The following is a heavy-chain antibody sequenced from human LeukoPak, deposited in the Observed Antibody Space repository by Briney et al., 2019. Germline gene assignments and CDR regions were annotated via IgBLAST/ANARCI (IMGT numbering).Heavy chain of an antibody. CDR3: ARGDLTLVATEIYYYYGMDV. J-gene: IGHJ6*02. CDR1: GGSFSGYY. Sequence: SETLSLTCAISGGSFSGYYWSWIRQPPGKGLEWIGEINHSGSTNYNPSLKSRVTISVDTSKNQFSLKLSSVTAADTAVYYCARGDLTLVATEIYYYYGMDVWGQGTTVTVSS. V-gene: IGHV4-34*01. CDR2: INHSGST. D-gene: IGHD5-12*01.